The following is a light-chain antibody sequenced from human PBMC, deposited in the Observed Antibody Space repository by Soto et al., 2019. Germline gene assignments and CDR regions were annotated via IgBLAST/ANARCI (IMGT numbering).Light chain of an antibody. CDR3: AAWDDSLSAL. CDR2: RNN. V-gene: IGLV1-47*01. CDR1: SSNIGSNY. J-gene: IGLJ2*01. Sequence: QSVLTQSPSASGTPGQRVTISCSGSSSNIGSNYVYWYQQLPGTAPNLLIYRNNQRPSGVPDRFSGSKSGTSASLAISGLRSEDEADYYCAAWDDSLSALFGGGTKLTVL.